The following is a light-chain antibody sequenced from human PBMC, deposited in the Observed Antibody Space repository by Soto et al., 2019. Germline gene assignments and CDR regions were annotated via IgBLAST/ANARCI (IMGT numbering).Light chain of an antibody. V-gene: IGKV1-5*01. Sequence: DIQMTQFPSTLSASVGDTVTVTCRASQSVSGWLAWYQQKPGKAPKLLIYDASSLESGVPSRFSGSGSGTEFTLTISSLQPDDFATYYCQQYNSYLTFGGGTKVDIK. CDR2: DAS. CDR3: QQYNSYLT. CDR1: QSVSGW. J-gene: IGKJ4*01.